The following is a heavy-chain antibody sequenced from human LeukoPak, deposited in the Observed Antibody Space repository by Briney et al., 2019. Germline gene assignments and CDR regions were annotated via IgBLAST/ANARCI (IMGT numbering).Heavy chain of an antibody. CDR2: ISAYNGNT. J-gene: IGHJ4*02. Sequence: GASVKVSCKASGYTFTSYGISWVRQAPGQGLEWMGWISAYNGNTNYAQKLQGGVTMTTDTSTSTAYMELRSLRSDDTAVYYCARVTYYYDSSGYPGYWGQGTLVTVSS. V-gene: IGHV1-18*01. CDR3: ARVTYYYDSSGYPGY. CDR1: GYTFTSYG. D-gene: IGHD3-22*01.